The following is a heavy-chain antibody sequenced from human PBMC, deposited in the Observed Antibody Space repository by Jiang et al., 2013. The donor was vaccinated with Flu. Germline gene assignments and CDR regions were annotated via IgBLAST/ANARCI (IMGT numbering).Heavy chain of an antibody. CDR2: IYYSGST. V-gene: IGHV4-39*01. J-gene: IGHJ3*02. CDR1: GGSISSSSYY. Sequence: LLKPSETLSLTCTVSGGSISSSSYYWGWIRQPPGKGLEWIGSIYYSGSTYYNPSLKSRVTISVDTSKNQFSLKLSSVTAADTAVYYCASRLSGHFEALDAFDIWGQGTMVTVSS. D-gene: IGHD3-9*01. CDR3: ASRLSGHFEALDAFDI.